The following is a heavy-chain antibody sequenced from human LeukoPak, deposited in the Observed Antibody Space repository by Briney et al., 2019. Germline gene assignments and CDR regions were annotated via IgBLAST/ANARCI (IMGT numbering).Heavy chain of an antibody. V-gene: IGHV4-59*01. J-gene: IGHJ4*02. CDR1: GGSISSYY. Sequence: SETLSLTCTVSGGSISSYYWSWIRQPPGKGLEWIGYIYYSGSTNYNPSLKSRVTISVDTSKNQFSLKLSSVTAADTVVYYCARLLLAFDYWGQGTLVTVSS. CDR2: IYYSGST. CDR3: ARLLLAFDY. D-gene: IGHD2-8*02.